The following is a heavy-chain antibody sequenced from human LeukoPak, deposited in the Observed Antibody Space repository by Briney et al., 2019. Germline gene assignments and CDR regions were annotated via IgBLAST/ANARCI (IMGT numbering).Heavy chain of an antibody. D-gene: IGHD2-2*03. V-gene: IGHV4-4*02. Sequence: TSGTLSLTCAVSGGSISSSNWWSWVRQPPGKGLEWIGEIYHSGSTNYNPSLKSRVTISVDKSKNQFSQTMRSVNAADTAVYYCARVVIVVVPAARGGIDPWGQGTLVTVSS. CDR1: GGSISSSNW. CDR2: IYHSGST. J-gene: IGHJ5*02. CDR3: ARVVIVVVPAARGGIDP.